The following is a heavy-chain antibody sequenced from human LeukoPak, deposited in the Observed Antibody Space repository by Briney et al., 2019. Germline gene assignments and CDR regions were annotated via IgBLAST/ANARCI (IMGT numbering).Heavy chain of an antibody. J-gene: IGHJ3*02. V-gene: IGHV1-18*01. CDR3: ARDAYYYDSKHAFDI. D-gene: IGHD3-22*01. CDR1: VYTFSTYG. Sequence: GASVRVSCKPSVYTFSTYGIRWLRQAPGQGLEWMGWISAYNGNTNFAQKVQGRVTMTTDTSTSTAYMELRSLRSDDTAVYYCARDAYYYDSKHAFDIWGQGTMVTVSS. CDR2: ISAYNGNT.